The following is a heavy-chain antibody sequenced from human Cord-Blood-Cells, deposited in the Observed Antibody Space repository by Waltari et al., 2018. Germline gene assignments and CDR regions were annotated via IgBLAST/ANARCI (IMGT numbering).Heavy chain of an antibody. CDR3: ARDGGSGSSIIPY. CDR1: GFTFSRYE. Sequence: EVQLVESGGGLVQPGGSLRLSWAASGFTFSRYEMQWVLQAPGKGREWVSYISSSGSTIYYADSVKGRFTISRDNAKNSLYLQMNSLRAEDTAVYYCARDGGSGSSIIPYWGQGTLVTVSS. D-gene: IGHD3-10*01. J-gene: IGHJ4*02. CDR2: ISSSGSTI. V-gene: IGHV3-48*03.